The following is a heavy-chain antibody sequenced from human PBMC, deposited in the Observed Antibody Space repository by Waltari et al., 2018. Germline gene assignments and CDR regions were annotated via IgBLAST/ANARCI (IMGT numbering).Heavy chain of an antibody. J-gene: IGHJ4*02. V-gene: IGHV3-7*01. CDR3: ARDGMATINV. D-gene: IGHD5-12*01. CDR1: GFTFRRSW. Sequence: EVQLVESGGGLVQPGGSLRLSCAASGFTFRRSWMSWVRQAPGKGGEWVANRKQDGSDKYYVDSVKVRFTISRDNAKNSLYLQMNSLRAEDTAVYYCARDGMATINVWGQGTLVTVSS. CDR2: RKQDGSDK.